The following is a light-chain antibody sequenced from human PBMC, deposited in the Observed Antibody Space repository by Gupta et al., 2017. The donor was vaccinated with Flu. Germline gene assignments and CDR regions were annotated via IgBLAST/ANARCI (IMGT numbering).Light chain of an antibody. CDR2: KAS. V-gene: IGKV1-5*03. CDR1: QSISSW. J-gene: IGKJ1*01. Sequence: DIQMTQSPSTLSASVGDRVTITCRASQSISSWLAWYQQKPGKAPKLLIYKASRVESGVPSRFSGSGSGTEFTLTISSRQPDDFATYYCQHDYSSPWTFGQGTKVEIK. CDR3: QHDYSSPWT.